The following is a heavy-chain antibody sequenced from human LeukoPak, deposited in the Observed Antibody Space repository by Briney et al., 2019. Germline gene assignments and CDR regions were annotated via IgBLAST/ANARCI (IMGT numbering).Heavy chain of an antibody. Sequence: GGSLRLSCAASGFTFSSYAMHWVRQAPGKGLEWVAVISYDGSNKYYADSVKGRFTISRDNSKNTLYLQMNSLRAEDTAVYYCARGTPKALAVAVFRVDGMDVWGQGTTVTVSS. J-gene: IGHJ6*02. CDR2: ISYDGSNK. CDR1: GFTFSSYA. V-gene: IGHV3-30-3*01. D-gene: IGHD6-19*01. CDR3: ARGTPKALAVAVFRVDGMDV.